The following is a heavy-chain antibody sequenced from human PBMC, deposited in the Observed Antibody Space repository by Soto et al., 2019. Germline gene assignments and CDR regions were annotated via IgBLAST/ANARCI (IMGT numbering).Heavy chain of an antibody. J-gene: IGHJ3*02. D-gene: IGHD3-22*01. CDR3: ARGSSGYYYSAAFDI. CDR2: ITPSGGST. CDR1: GYTFTSYY. Sequence: QVQLVQSGAEVKKPGASVKVSCKASGYTFTSYYMHWVRQAPGQGLEWMGIITPSGGSTSYAQKFQGRVSMPRDTSTSTVYMELSSLRSEDTAVYYCARGSSGYYYSAAFDIWRQGTMVTVSS. V-gene: IGHV1-46*01.